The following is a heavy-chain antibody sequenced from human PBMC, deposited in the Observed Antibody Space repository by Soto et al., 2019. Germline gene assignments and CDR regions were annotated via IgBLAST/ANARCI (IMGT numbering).Heavy chain of an antibody. CDR3: ARIHTAMVPVPYYYGMDV. J-gene: IGHJ6*02. D-gene: IGHD5-18*01. V-gene: IGHV1-69*06. Sequence: QVQLVQSGAEVKKPGSSVKVSCKASGGTFSSYAISWVRQAPGQGLEWMGGIIPIFGTANYAQKFQGRVTITADKSTSTAYMELSSLRSEDTAVYYCARIHTAMVPVPYYYGMDVWGQGTTVTVSS. CDR1: GGTFSSYA. CDR2: IIPIFGTA.